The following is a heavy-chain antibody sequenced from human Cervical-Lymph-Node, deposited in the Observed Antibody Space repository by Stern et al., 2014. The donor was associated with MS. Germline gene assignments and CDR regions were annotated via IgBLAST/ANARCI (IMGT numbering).Heavy chain of an antibody. CDR3: ARRPRKAFDI. CDR1: GYRFSSYW. D-gene: IGHD6-6*01. V-gene: IGHV5-51*03. Sequence: QLVQSGAEVKKPGESLKISCKGSGYRFSSYWIAWVRQMPGKGLEWMGIIYPDDSDTRYSPSFQGQVTISADKSISTVYLQWSSLKASDAAVYYCARRPRKAFDIWGQGAMVTVSS. J-gene: IGHJ3*02. CDR2: IYPDDSDT.